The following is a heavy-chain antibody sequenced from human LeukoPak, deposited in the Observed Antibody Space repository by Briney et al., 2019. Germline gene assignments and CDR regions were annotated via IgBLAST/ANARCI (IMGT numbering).Heavy chain of an antibody. V-gene: IGHV4-4*07. Sequence: LETLSLTCTVSGGSISGYYWSWIRQPAGKGLEWIGRIYTSGSTNHNPSLKSRVTISVDKSQNQFSLKLSSVTAADTAVYYCARDVELVGSSWYYYYMDVWGKGTTVTVSS. CDR2: IYTSGST. CDR1: GGSISGYY. J-gene: IGHJ6*03. CDR3: ARDVELVGSSWYYYYMDV. D-gene: IGHD6-13*01.